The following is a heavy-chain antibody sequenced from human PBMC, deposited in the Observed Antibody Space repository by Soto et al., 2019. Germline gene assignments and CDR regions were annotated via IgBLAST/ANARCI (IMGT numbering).Heavy chain of an antibody. CDR3: ARGGGSTGYSSGWYGLSYYYVMDV. V-gene: IGHV4-39*07. Sequence: PSETLSLTCTVSGGSISSSSYYWGWIRQPPGKGLEWIGSIFYSGSTYYNPSLKSRVTISVDTSKNQFSLKLSSVTAADTAVYYCARGGGSTGYSSGWYGLSYYYVMDVWGQGSTVIVSS. D-gene: IGHD6-19*01. J-gene: IGHJ6*02. CDR2: IFYSGST. CDR1: GGSISSSSYY.